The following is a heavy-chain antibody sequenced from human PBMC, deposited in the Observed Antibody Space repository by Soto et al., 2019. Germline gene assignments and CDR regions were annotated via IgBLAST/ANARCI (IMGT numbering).Heavy chain of an antibody. J-gene: IGHJ5*02. Sequence: PSETLSLTCTVSGGSISSGDYYWSWIRQPPGKGLEWIGYIYYSGSTYYNPSLKSRVTISVDTSKNQFSLKLSSVTAADTAVYYCARDLRGYSLNWFDPWGQGTLVTVSS. D-gene: IGHD5-18*01. CDR1: GGSISSGDYY. CDR3: ARDLRGYSLNWFDP. CDR2: IYYSGST. V-gene: IGHV4-30-4*01.